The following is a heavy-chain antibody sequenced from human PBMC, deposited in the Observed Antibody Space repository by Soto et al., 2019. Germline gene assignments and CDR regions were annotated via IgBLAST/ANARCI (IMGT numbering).Heavy chain of an antibody. Sequence: PGGSLRLSCAACGFTFSSYAMSWVHQAPGKGLEWVSTISGSGGSTYYADSVKGRFTISRDNSKNTLYLQMNSLRAEDTAVYYCAKDGSYYNFDYWGQGTLVTVSS. D-gene: IGHD1-26*01. CDR3: AKDGSYYNFDY. CDR1: GFTFSSYA. CDR2: ISGSGGST. V-gene: IGHV3-23*01. J-gene: IGHJ4*02.